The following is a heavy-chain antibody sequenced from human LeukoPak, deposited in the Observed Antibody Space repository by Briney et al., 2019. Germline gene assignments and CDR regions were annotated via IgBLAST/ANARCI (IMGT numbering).Heavy chain of an antibody. CDR1: GGSNSSYY. D-gene: IGHD5-18*01. CDR2: IYYSGST. J-gene: IGHJ6*03. V-gene: IGHV4-59*08. CDR3: ARAPHEFVYDSYGNENYYYYMDV. Sequence: SETLSLTRTVSGGSNSSYYWSWIRQPRGKGLAWIGYIYYSGSTNYNPSLKSRVTITVDTSKNQISLKLSTVTAADTAVYYCARAPHEFVYDSYGNENYYYYMDVWGKGTTVTVSS.